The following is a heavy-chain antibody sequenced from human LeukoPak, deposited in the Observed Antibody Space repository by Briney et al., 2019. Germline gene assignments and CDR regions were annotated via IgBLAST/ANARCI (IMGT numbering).Heavy chain of an antibody. Sequence: PGGSLRLSCAASGFTVSSNYMSWVRQAPGKGLEWVSVVYSGGSTYYADSVKGRFTISRDKSKNTVYLQMNSLKTEDTAVYYCTTEPDDYGDYPGDAFDIWGQGTMVTVSS. D-gene: IGHD4-17*01. CDR3: TTEPDDYGDYPGDAFDI. V-gene: IGHV3-53*01. CDR2: VYSGGST. J-gene: IGHJ3*02. CDR1: GFTVSSNY.